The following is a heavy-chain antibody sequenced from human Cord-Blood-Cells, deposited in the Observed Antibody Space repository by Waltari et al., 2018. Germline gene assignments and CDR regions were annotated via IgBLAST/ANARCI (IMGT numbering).Heavy chain of an antibody. CDR1: GGSFRGYY. Sequence: QAQLQQGGAGLLKPSEPLSPTRAVYGGSFRGYYWRWLRQPPGRGLEWIGEINHSGSNNYNPSRKSRVTISVGTSKNQFSLKLSSVTAADTAVYYCARGRRDIVGVPAAIWFDPWGQGTLVTVSS. CDR2: INHSGSN. V-gene: IGHV4-34*01. CDR3: ARGRRDIVGVPAAIWFDP. D-gene: IGHD2-2*01. J-gene: IGHJ5*02.